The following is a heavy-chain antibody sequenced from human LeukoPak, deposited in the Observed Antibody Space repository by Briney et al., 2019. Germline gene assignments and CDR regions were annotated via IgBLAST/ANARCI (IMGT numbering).Heavy chain of an antibody. CDR1: GYTFTSYY. J-gene: IGHJ4*02. D-gene: IGHD2-2*01. V-gene: IGHV1-46*01. CDR2: INPSGGST. Sequence: ASVKVSCKASGYTFTSYYMHWVRQAPGQGLEWMGIINPSGGSTSYAQKFQGRVTVTRDASTSTVYMELSSLRSEDTAVYYCATAILYYFDYWGQGTLVTVSS. CDR3: ATAILYYFDY.